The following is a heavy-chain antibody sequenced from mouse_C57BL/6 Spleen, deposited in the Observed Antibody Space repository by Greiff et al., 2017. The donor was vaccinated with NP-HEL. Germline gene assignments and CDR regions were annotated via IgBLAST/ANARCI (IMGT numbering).Heavy chain of an antibody. CDR1: GFTFSDYG. Sequence: EVMLVESGGGLVKPGGSLKLSCAASGFTFSDYGMHWVRQAPEKGLEWVAYISSGSSTIYYADTVKGRFTISRDNAKNTLFLQMTSLRSEDTAMYYCATRYDYDVDYWGQGTTLTVSS. V-gene: IGHV5-17*01. J-gene: IGHJ2*01. D-gene: IGHD2-4*01. CDR3: ATRYDYDVDY. CDR2: ISSGSSTI.